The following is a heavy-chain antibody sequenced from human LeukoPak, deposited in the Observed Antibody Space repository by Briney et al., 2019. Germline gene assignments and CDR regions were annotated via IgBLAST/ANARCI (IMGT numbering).Heavy chain of an antibody. Sequence: SETLSLTCAVYGGSFSGYYWSWIRQPPGKGLEWIGELNHSGSTNYNPSLKSRVTISVDTSKNQFSLKLSSVTAADTAVYYCARRKDSSGPRWYYFDYWGQGTLVTVSS. CDR2: LNHSGST. J-gene: IGHJ4*02. CDR3: ARRKDSSGPRWYYFDY. CDR1: GGSFSGYY. V-gene: IGHV4-34*01. D-gene: IGHD3-22*01.